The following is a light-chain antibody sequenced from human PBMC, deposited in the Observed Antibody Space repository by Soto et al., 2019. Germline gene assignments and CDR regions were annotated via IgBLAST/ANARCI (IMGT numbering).Light chain of an antibody. J-gene: IGLJ1*01. Sequence: QSVLTQPPSVSGAPGQRVTISCTGSSSTIGAGYDVHWYQQLPGTAPNLLIYDNNNRPSGVPDRFSGSKSGTSASLAITGLQAEDEADYYCQSYDSSLSGYVFGTGTKLTVL. CDR2: DNN. V-gene: IGLV1-40*01. CDR3: QSYDSSLSGYV. CDR1: SSTIGAGYD.